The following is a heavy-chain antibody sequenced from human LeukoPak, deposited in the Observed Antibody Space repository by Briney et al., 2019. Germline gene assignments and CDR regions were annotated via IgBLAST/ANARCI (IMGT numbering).Heavy chain of an antibody. J-gene: IGHJ4*02. Sequence: SETLSLTCTVSGGSISSGSYYWSWIRQPAGKGLEWIGRIYTSGSTNYNPSPKSRVTISVDTSKNQFSLKLSSVTAADTAVYYCARETSLVGYAGGLGFNYWGRGTLVTVSS. CDR1: GGSISSGSYY. D-gene: IGHD2-2*01. CDR3: ARETSLVGYAGGLGFNY. CDR2: IYTSGST. V-gene: IGHV4-61*02.